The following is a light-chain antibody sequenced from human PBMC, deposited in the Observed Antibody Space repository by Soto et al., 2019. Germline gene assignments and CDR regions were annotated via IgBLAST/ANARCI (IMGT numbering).Light chain of an antibody. J-gene: IGKJ4*01. CDR1: QSVFYSFYNKNN. CDR3: QQYYSTDPLT. Sequence: DIVMTQSPDSLAVSLGEWATINCKSSQSVFYSFYNKNNLAWYQQKPGQPPKLLIYWASTRDSGVPDRFSGSGSGTDFTLTISNLQAEDVAVYYCQQYYSTDPLTFGGGTKVEIK. CDR2: WAS. V-gene: IGKV4-1*01.